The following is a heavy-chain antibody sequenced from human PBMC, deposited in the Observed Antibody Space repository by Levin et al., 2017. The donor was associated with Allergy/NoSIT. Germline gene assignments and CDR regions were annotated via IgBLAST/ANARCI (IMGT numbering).Heavy chain of an antibody. CDR1: GGSISSSSNY. V-gene: IGHV4-39*01. J-gene: IGHJ5*02. CDR3: GRHAYSSSLNWFDP. CDR2: IYYGGST. D-gene: IGHD6-13*01. Sequence: SETLSLTCTVSGGSISSSSNYWGWIRQPPGKGLEWIGSIYYGGSTYYNPSLTSRVTISVDTSKNQFSLKLSSVTAADTAVYYCGRHAYSSSLNWFDPWGQGTLVTVSS.